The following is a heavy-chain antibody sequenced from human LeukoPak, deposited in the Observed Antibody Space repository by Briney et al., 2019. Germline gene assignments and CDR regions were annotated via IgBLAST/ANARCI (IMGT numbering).Heavy chain of an antibody. D-gene: IGHD6-13*01. CDR2: FIPGDSDT. CDR1: GSSFTSYW. J-gene: IGHJ5*02. V-gene: IGHV5-51*01. CDR3: ARSIGSSWTYNWFDP. Sequence: GESLKISCKGFGSSFTSYWFGWGRQMPGKGRGGWGIFIPGDSDTEYSRPFQGQVTISADKSISTAYLQWSSLKASDTAMYYCARSIGSSWTYNWFDPWGQGTLVTVSS.